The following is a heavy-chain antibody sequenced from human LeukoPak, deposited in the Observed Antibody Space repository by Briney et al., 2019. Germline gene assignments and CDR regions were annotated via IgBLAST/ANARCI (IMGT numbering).Heavy chain of an antibody. V-gene: IGHV1-46*01. CDR2: INPSGGST. CDR3: ARDRWLYSYGYSPLDY. Sequence: GASVKVSCKASRYTFTSYYMHWVRQAPGQGLEWMGIINPSGGSTSYAQKFQGRVTMTRDTSTSTVYMELSSLRSEDTAVYYCARDRWLYSYGYSPLDYWGQGTLVTVSS. D-gene: IGHD5-18*01. J-gene: IGHJ4*02. CDR1: RYTFTSYY.